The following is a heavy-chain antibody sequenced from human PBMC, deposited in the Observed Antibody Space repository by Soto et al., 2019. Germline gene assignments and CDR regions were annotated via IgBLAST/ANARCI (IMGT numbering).Heavy chain of an antibody. Sequence: SEMLSLTCTVSGGSISSGGYYWSWIRQHPGKGLEWIGYIYYSGSTYYNPSLKSRVTISVDTSKNQFSLKLSSVTAADTAVYYCERFRSTVVAASYFDYWGQGTLVTVSS. D-gene: IGHD2-15*01. CDR1: GGSISSGGYY. CDR3: ERFRSTVVAASYFDY. CDR2: IYYSGST. J-gene: IGHJ4*02. V-gene: IGHV4-31*03.